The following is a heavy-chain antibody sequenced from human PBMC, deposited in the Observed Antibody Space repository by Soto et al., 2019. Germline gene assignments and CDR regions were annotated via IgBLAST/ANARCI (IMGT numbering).Heavy chain of an antibody. CDR2: IKSKTDGGNT. D-gene: IGHD3-10*01. CDR3: TTGLDGSGSSYYYYYGMDV. V-gene: IGHV3-15*07. J-gene: IGHJ6*02. Sequence: GGSLRLSCAASGFTFSNAWMNWVRQAPGKGLEWVGRIKSKTDGGNTDYAAPVKGRFTISRDDSKNTLYLQMNSLKTEDTAVYYCTTGLDGSGSSYYYYYGMDVWGQGTTVTVSS. CDR1: GFTFSNAW.